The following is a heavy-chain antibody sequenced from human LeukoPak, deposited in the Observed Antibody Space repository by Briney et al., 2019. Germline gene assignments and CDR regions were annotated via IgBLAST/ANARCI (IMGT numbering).Heavy chain of an antibody. J-gene: IGHJ4*02. V-gene: IGHV3-66*01. Sequence: GGSLRLSCAASGFTVSSNYMSWVRQAPGKGLEWVSVIYSGGSTYFPDSVKGRFTISRDNSKNTLYLQMNSLRAEDTAVYYCAGDNSYGDYGYWGQGTLVTVSS. D-gene: IGHD4-17*01. CDR2: IYSGGST. CDR1: GFTVSSNY. CDR3: AGDNSYGDYGY.